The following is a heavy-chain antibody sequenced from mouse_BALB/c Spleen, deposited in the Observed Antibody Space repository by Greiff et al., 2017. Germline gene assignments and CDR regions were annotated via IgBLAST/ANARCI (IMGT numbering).Heavy chain of an antibody. Sequence: EVKLQESGGGLVQPGGSLKLSCAASGFTFSSYGMSWVRQTPDKRLELVATINSNGGSTYYPDSVKGRFTISRDNAKNTLYLQMSSLKSEDTAMYYCARDWGIDYDAWFAYWGQGTLVTVSA. J-gene: IGHJ3*01. CDR3: ARDWGIDYDAWFAY. V-gene: IGHV5-6-3*01. CDR2: INSNGGST. CDR1: GFTFSSYG. D-gene: IGHD2-4*01.